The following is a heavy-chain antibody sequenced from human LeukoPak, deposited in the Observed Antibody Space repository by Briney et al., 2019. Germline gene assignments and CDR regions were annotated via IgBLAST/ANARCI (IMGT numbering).Heavy chain of an antibody. Sequence: SETLSLTCAVYGGSFSGYYWSWIRQPPGKGLEWIGEINHSGSTNYNSSLKSRVTISVDTSKNQFSLKLSSVTAADTAVYYCARAPGYGYVWGSYRYFDYWGQGTLVTVSS. CDR2: INHSGST. CDR3: ARAPGYGYVWGSYRYFDY. CDR1: GGSFSGYY. V-gene: IGHV4-34*01. J-gene: IGHJ4*02. D-gene: IGHD3-16*02.